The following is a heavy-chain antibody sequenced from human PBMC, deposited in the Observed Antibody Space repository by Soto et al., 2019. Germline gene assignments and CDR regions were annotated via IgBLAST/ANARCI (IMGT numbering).Heavy chain of an antibody. V-gene: IGHV3-48*02. D-gene: IGHD6-13*01. Sequence: GGSLRLSCAASGFSFSTYDMNWVRQAPGKGLEWVSYISSSSSTIYYADSVKGRFTISRDHAKNSLYLQMNSLRDEDTAVYYCARVPYSSSWYGDYYYGMDVWGQGTTVTVSS. CDR3: ARVPYSSSWYGDYYYGMDV. CDR1: GFSFSTYD. J-gene: IGHJ6*02. CDR2: ISSSSSTI.